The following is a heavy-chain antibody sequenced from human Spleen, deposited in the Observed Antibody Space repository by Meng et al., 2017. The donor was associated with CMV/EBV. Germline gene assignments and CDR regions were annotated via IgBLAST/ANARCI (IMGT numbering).Heavy chain of an antibody. J-gene: IGHJ4*02. V-gene: IGHV1-69*05. CDR2: IIPIFGTA. CDR1: GGTFSSYA. Sequence: SVKVSCKASGGTFSSYAISWVRQVPGQGLEWMGGIIPIFGTANYAQKFQGRVTITTDESTSTAYMGLSSLRSEDTAVYYCARDGIVGANLRDYWGQGTLVTVSS. CDR3: ARDGIVGANLRDY. D-gene: IGHD1-26*01.